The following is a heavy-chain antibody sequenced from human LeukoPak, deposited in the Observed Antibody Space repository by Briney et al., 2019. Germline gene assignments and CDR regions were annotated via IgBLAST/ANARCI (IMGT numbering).Heavy chain of an antibody. CDR1: GVSISGYY. J-gene: IGHJ4*02. D-gene: IGHD1-1*01. V-gene: IGHV4-59*08. CDR3: ARYLSGRTLDC. CDR2: IYYSGST. Sequence: SESLSLTCTVSGVSISGYYWSWIRQPPGKGLEWIGYIYYSGSTNYNPSLKSRVTISVDTSKDQFSLKLSSVTAADTAVYYCARYLSGRTLDCWGQGALVTVSS.